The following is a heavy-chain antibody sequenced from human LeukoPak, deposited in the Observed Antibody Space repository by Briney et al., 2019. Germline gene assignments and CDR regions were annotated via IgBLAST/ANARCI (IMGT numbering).Heavy chain of an antibody. CDR1: GFTFSSSA. V-gene: IGHV3-30-3*01. Sequence: GGSLRLSCAASGFTFSSSAMSWVRQVPGKGLEWVAVISYDGSNKYYADSVKGRFTISRGNSKNTLYLQMNSLRAEDTAVYYCARRGSSGCFDYWGQGTLVTVSS. D-gene: IGHD6-19*01. CDR2: ISYDGSNK. J-gene: IGHJ4*02. CDR3: ARRGSSGCFDY.